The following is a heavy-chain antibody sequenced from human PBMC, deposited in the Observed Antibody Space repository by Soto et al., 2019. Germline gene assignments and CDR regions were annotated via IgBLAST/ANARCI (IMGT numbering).Heavy chain of an antibody. CDR2: ISVDNGNT. Sequence: QVQLVQSGAEVKKPGGSVKVSCKASGYTFTSYDISWVRQAPGQGLEWMGWISVDNGNTNYAQKFQGRVTMTTDTSTNTVYMELRSLRSDDTAVYYCARDWCSLWGQGTLVTVSS. V-gene: IGHV1-18*04. J-gene: IGHJ4*02. D-gene: IGHD2-15*01. CDR1: GYTFTSYD. CDR3: ARDWCSL.